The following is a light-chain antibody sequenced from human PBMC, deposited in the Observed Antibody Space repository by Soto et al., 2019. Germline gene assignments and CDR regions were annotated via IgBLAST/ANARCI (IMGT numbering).Light chain of an antibody. CDR2: LNSDGSH. CDR3: QTWGTGTCVV. Sequence: QPVLTQSPSASASLGASVKLTCTLSSGHSNYAIAWHQQQPEKGPRYLMNLNSDGSHSKGDGIPDRFSGSSSGAERYLTISSLQSEDEADYYCQTWGTGTCVVFGGGTKLTVL. CDR1: SGHSNYA. V-gene: IGLV4-69*01. J-gene: IGLJ2*01.